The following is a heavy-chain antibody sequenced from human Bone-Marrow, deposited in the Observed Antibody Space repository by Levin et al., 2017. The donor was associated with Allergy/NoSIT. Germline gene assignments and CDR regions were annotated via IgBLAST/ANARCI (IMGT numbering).Heavy chain of an antibody. D-gene: IGHD3-10*01. CDR1: VDSISSSTYF. V-gene: IGHV4-39*01. Sequence: SETLSLTCTVSVDSISSSTYFWAWIRQPPGKGLEWIGGVSNSGSTHYSPSFKSRVIISVDTSKKQFSLELNSVTASDTAVYYCARHVTMVRGASLDWYFDLWGRGTLVTVSS. CDR3: ARHVTMVRGASLDWYFDL. CDR2: VSNSGST. J-gene: IGHJ2*01.